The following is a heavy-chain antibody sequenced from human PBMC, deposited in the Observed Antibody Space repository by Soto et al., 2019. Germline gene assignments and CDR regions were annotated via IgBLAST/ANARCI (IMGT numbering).Heavy chain of an antibody. CDR2: IYYSGST. CDR3: ARHDPLGYYGSGIEFDY. V-gene: IGHV4-39*01. Sequence: QLQLQESGPGLVKPSETLSLTCTVSGGSISSSSYYWGWIRQPPGKGLEWIGSIYYSGSTYYNPSLKSRVTISVDTSKNQFSLKLSSVTAADTAVYYCARHDPLGYYGSGIEFDYWGQGTLVTVSS. D-gene: IGHD3-10*01. J-gene: IGHJ4*02. CDR1: GGSISSSSYY.